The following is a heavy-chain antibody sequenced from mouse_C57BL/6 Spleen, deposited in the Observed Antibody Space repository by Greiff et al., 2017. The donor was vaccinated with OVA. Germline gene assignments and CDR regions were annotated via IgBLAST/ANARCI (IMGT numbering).Heavy chain of an antibody. CDR1: GYTFTSYW. CDR2: IDPSDSET. J-gene: IGHJ4*01. D-gene: IGHD1-1*01. Sequence: QVHLQQPGAELVRPGSSVKLSCKASGYTFTSYWMHWVKQRPIQGLEWIGNIDPSDSETHYNQKFKDKATLTVDKSSSTAYMQLSSLTSEDSAVYYCARGYYGSTHYAMDYWGQGTSVTVSS. V-gene: IGHV1-52*01. CDR3: ARGYYGSTHYAMDY.